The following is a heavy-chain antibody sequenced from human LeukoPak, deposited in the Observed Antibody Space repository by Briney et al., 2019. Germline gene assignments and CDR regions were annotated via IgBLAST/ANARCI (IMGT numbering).Heavy chain of an antibody. CDR1: GFTVSSNY. CDR3: ARTPSISSSWYYFDY. D-gene: IGHD6-13*01. Sequence: GGSLRLSCAASGFTVSSNYMSWVRQAPGKGLEWVSVIYSGGSTYYADSVKGRFTISRDNPKNTLYLQMNSLRAEDTAVYYCARTPSISSSWYYFDYWGQGTLVTVSS. J-gene: IGHJ4*02. CDR2: IYSGGST. V-gene: IGHV3-66*01.